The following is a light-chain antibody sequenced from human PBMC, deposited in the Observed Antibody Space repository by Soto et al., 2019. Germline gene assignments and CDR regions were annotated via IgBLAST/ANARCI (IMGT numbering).Light chain of an antibody. CDR3: QQYGSSPLYT. V-gene: IGKV3-20*01. Sequence: IVLTQSPGTLSLSPGDRATLSCRASQSVSSSDFAWYQQKAAQAPRLLIYGSSSRATGIQDSFSGSGSGRDFTLTISRLEPEDFAVYYCQQYGSSPLYTFGQGTKLEI. CDR2: GSS. CDR1: QSVSSSD. J-gene: IGKJ2*01.